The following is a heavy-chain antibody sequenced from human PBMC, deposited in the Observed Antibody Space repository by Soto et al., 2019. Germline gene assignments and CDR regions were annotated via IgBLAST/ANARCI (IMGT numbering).Heavy chain of an antibody. D-gene: IGHD6-13*01. Sequence: EVQLVESGGGLVQPGGSRRLSCAASGFTFSDYWMHWFRQAPGKGLVWVSRIRGDGSSTSHADSVKGRLTISRDNAKDTLYLQMNSLTVEDTAIYYCASVAVAAPRSWYFELWGRGTLVTVSS. V-gene: IGHV3-74*01. CDR2: IRGDGSST. J-gene: IGHJ2*01. CDR1: GFTFSDYW. CDR3: ASVAVAAPRSWYFEL.